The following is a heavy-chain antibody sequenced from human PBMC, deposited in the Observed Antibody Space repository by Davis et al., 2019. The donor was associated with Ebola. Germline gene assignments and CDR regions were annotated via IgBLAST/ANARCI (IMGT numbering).Heavy chain of an antibody. Sequence: LSLTCAASGFIFDDYAMHWVRQAPGKGLEWVSRISWNSGTIDYAVSVKGRFTTSRDNAKNSLYLQMNTLRAEDTAVYYCVRVSRKIATGWYRFDAFDIWGQGTLVTVSS. CDR2: ISWNSGTI. V-gene: IGHV3-9*01. CDR1: GFIFDDYA. D-gene: IGHD6-19*01. CDR3: VRVSRKIATGWYRFDAFDI. J-gene: IGHJ3*02.